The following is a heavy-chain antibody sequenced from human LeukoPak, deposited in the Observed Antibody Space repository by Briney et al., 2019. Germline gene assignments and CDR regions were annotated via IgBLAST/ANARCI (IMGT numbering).Heavy chain of an antibody. CDR2: ISAYNGNT. J-gene: IGHJ6*03. CDR3: ARFGTSCYAVGCYYYYYMDV. D-gene: IGHD2-2*01. Sequence: ASVKVSCKASGYTFTSYGISWVRQAPGQGLERMGWISAYNGNTNYAQKLQGRVTMTTDTSTSTAYMELRSLRSDDTAVYYCARFGTSCYAVGCYYYYYMDVWGKGTTVTISS. V-gene: IGHV1-18*01. CDR1: GYTFTSYG.